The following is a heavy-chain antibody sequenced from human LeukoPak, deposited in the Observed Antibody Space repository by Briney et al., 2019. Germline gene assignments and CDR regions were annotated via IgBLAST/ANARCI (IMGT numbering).Heavy chain of an antibody. CDR2: IWYDGSNK. J-gene: IGHJ4*02. D-gene: IGHD2-2*01. V-gene: IGHV3-33*01. CDR1: GFTFSSYG. Sequence: GGSLRLSCAASGFTFSSYGMHWVRQAPGKGLEWVAVIWYDGSNKYYADSVKGRFTISRDNSKNTLYLQMNSLRVEDTAVYYCARMRGRYCSSNGCYVEYWGQGALVTVSS. CDR3: ARMRGRYCSSNGCYVEY.